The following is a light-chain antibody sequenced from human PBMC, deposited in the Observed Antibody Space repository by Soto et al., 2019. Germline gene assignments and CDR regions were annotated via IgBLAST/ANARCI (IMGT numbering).Light chain of an antibody. Sequence: DIQMTQSPSSLSASLGDRVTITCRTSQNIYNSLNWYQQKAGRAPAVLIYGASNLQGGVPLRFSGSGSGTDFTLTISGLQPEDSATYYCQQTYSTFVSFGGGTKGDIK. J-gene: IGKJ4*01. CDR3: QQTYSTFVS. CDR2: GAS. CDR1: QNIYNS. V-gene: IGKV1-39*01.